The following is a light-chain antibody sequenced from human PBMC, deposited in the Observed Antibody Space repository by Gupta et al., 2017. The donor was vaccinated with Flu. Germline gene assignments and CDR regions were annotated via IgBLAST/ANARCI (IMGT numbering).Light chain of an antibody. CDR2: DAS. CDR3: QQYDNLYT. CDR1: QDISNY. Sequence: VGDRVTITCQAGQDISNYLNWYQQKPGKAPKLLIYDASNLETGVPSRFSGSGSGTDFTFTISSLQPEDIATYYCQQYDNLYTFGQGTKLEIK. V-gene: IGKV1-33*01. J-gene: IGKJ2*01.